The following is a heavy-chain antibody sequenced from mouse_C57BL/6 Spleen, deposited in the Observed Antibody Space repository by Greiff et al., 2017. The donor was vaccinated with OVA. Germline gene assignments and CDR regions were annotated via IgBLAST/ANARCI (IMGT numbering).Heavy chain of an antibody. CDR1: GYTFTSYW. D-gene: IGHD1-1*01. Sequence: QVQLKQPGAELVMPGASVKLSCKASGYTFTSYWMHWVKQRPGQGLEWIGEIDPSDSYTNYNQKFKGKSTLTVDKSSSTAYMQLSSLTSEDSAVYYCAFITTVSKGNYFDYWGQGTTLTVSS. V-gene: IGHV1-69*01. J-gene: IGHJ2*01. CDR3: AFITTVSKGNYFDY. CDR2: IDPSDSYT.